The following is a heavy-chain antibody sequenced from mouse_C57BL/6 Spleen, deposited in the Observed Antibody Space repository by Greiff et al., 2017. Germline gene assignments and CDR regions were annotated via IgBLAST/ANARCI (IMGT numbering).Heavy chain of an antibody. Sequence: VQLKESGAELVRPGASVKLSCTASGFNIKDDYMHWVKQRPEQGLEWIGWLDPENGDTEYASTFQGTATITADSSSITAYLQLSSLTAYYTAVYYCTTRLGRRLAYGGQGTLVTVSA. D-gene: IGHD4-1*01. CDR3: TTRLGRRLAY. CDR1: GFNIKDDY. J-gene: IGHJ3*01. V-gene: IGHV14-4*01. CDR2: LDPENGDT.